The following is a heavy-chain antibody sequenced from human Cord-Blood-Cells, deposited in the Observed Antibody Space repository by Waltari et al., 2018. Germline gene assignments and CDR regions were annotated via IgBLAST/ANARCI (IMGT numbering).Heavy chain of an antibody. CDR1: GYTFTSYD. CDR3: ARDHMVRGVIIPVPYYYGMDV. D-gene: IGHD3-10*01. J-gene: IGHJ6*02. Sequence: QVQLVQSGAEVKTPGASVKVSCKASGYTFTSYDINRARQALGQGLEWMGWISPNSANTGYAQKFQGKGTMTRNTSISTAYMELSSLRSEDTAVYYCARDHMVRGVIIPVPYYYGMDVWGQGTTVTVSS. V-gene: IGHV1-8*01. CDR2: ISPNSANT.